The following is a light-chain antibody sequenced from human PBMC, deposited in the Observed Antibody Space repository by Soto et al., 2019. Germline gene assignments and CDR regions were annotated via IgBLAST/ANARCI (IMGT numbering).Light chain of an antibody. CDR3: HQYGSSSSYT. Sequence: ETVLTQSPGTLSLSPGERATLSCRASQSVGSNYLAWYQQKPGQAPRLLIYGASNRASGIPGRFSGSGSGTDFTLTISRLEPEDFAVYYCHQYGSSSSYTFGQGTKLETK. CDR1: QSVGSNY. CDR2: GAS. J-gene: IGKJ2*01. V-gene: IGKV3-20*01.